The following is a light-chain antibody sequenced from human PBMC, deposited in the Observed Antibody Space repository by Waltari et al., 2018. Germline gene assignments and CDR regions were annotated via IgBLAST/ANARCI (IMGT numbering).Light chain of an antibody. Sequence: QSALTQPASVSGSPGQSITISCTGTATDLGGYNYVSWYQQRPGKAPKLIIFDVSSRPSGISNRFSGSKFGNRASLTISGLQPEDEADYYCCSFTSSSTWVFGGGTKLTVL. CDR1: ATDLGGYNY. J-gene: IGLJ3*02. CDR3: CSFTSSSTWV. CDR2: DVS. V-gene: IGLV2-14*01.